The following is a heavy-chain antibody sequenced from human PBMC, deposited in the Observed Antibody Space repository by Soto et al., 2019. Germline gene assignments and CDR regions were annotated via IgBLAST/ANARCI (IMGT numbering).Heavy chain of an antibody. D-gene: IGHD3-3*01. CDR2: ISSGGST. J-gene: IGHJ4*02. CDR3: ARDTFGGAYDFLH. CDR1: GFTVSSFY. Sequence: EVQLVESGGGWVQPGGSLRLSCAASGFTVSSFYMTWVRQAPGKGLQWVAVISSGGSTYYADSVKGRFTISRDNSKNTLYLEMNSLRAEDTAVYYCARDTFGGAYDFLHGGQGTLVTVSS. V-gene: IGHV3-66*01.